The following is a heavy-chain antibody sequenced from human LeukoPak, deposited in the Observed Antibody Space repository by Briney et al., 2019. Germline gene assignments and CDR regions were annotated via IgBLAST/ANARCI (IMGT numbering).Heavy chain of an antibody. CDR3: ARDTPSYDFWSGYGMDV. CDR1: GGSISSYY. V-gene: IGHV4-59*01. Sequence: SETLSLTCTVSGGSISSYYWSWIRQPPGKGLEWIGYIYYSGSTNYNPSLKSRVTISVDTSKNQFSLKLSSVTAADTAVYYCARDTPSYDFWSGYGMDVWGQGTRSPSP. D-gene: IGHD3-3*01. CDR2: IYYSGST. J-gene: IGHJ6*02.